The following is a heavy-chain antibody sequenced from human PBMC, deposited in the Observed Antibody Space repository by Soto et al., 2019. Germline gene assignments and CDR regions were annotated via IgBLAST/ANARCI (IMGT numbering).Heavy chain of an antibody. Sequence: GGSLRLSCAASGLPFSNYAMGWVRQAPGKGPEWVSVISGSGDNTYYADSVKGRFTISRDNSKNMLYLQMNNLRVEDTAVYYCAKVQGWLDPFDYWGQGALVTVSS. V-gene: IGHV3-23*01. CDR1: GLPFSNYA. CDR2: ISGSGDNT. CDR3: AKVQGWLDPFDY. J-gene: IGHJ4*02. D-gene: IGHD6-19*01.